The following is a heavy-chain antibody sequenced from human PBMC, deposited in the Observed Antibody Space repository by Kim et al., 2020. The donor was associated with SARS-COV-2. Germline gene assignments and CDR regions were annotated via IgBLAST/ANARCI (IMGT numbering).Heavy chain of an antibody. J-gene: IGHJ4*02. CDR3: ARGLLGAPKGLLDY. V-gene: IGHV4-34*01. D-gene: IGHD3-16*01. Sequence: SETLSLTCAVYGGSFSGYYWSWIRQPPGKGLEWIGEINHSGSTNYNPSLKSRVTISVDTSKNQFSLKLSSVTAADTAVYYCARGLLGAPKGLLDYWGQGTLVTVSS. CDR2: INHSGST. CDR1: GGSFSGYY.